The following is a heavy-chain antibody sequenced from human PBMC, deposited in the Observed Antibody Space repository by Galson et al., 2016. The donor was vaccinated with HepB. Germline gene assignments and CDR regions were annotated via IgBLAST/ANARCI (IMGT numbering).Heavy chain of an antibody. D-gene: IGHD3-22*01. Sequence: SLRLSCAASGFIFTAYSMNWVRQAPGKGLEWVSYISNSGSTIYYADSVKGRFTISRDNAEDSLYLQMNSLTDEDTAVYYCARDLPQYHYGSRGRDYYYAMDVWGQGTTVTVSS. CDR2: ISNSGSTI. CDR3: ARDLPQYHYGSRGRDYYYAMDV. J-gene: IGHJ6*02. V-gene: IGHV3-48*02. CDR1: GFIFTAYS.